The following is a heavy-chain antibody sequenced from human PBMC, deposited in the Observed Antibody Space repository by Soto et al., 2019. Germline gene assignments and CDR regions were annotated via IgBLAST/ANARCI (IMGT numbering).Heavy chain of an antibody. J-gene: IGHJ3*02. CDR2: IWYDGSNK. CDR3: ASDSYYDSSGYYPDAFDI. D-gene: IGHD3-22*01. V-gene: IGHV3-33*01. Sequence: QVQLVESGGGVVQPGRSLRLSCAASGFTFSSYGMHWVRQAPCKGLEWVAVIWYDGSNKYYADSVKSRFTISRDNSKNTLYLQMNSLRAEDTAVYYSASDSYYDSSGYYPDAFDIWGQGTMVIVSS. CDR1: GFTFSSYG.